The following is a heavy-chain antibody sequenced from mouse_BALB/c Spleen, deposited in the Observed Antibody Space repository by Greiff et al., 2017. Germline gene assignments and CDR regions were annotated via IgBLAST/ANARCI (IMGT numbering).Heavy chain of an antibody. CDR3: ARRYDYAMDY. V-gene: IGHV1S56*01. D-gene: IGHD2-14*01. CDR2: IYPGNVNT. Sequence: QVQLQQSGPELVKPGASVKMSCKASGYTFTSYYIHWVKQRPGQGLEWIGWIYPGNVNTKYNEKFKGKATLTADKSSSTAYMQLSSLTSEDSAVYFCARRYDYAMDYWGQGTSVTVSS. J-gene: IGHJ4*01. CDR1: GYTFTSYY.